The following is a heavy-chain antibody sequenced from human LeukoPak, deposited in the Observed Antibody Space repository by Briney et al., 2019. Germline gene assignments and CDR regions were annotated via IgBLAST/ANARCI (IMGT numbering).Heavy chain of an antibody. CDR1: GFSLSTSGVS. CDR3: AHSNSARYPLYFQS. CDR2: IYWDDDK. D-gene: IGHD1-26*01. V-gene: IGHV2-5*02. J-gene: IGHJ1*01. Sequence: ESGPTLVKPTQTLTLTCTFSGFSLSTSGVSVGWIRQPPGKALEWLALIYWDDDKRYSPSLKSKLTITKDTSKNQVVLTMTNMDPVDTATYYCAHSNSARYPLYFQSWGQGTLVTVSS.